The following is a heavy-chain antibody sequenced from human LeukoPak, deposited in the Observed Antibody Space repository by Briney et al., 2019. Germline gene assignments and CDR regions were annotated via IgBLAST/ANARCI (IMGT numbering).Heavy chain of an antibody. CDR3: AKGGKWDVTPFDY. V-gene: IGHV3-7*01. J-gene: IGHJ4*02. CDR2: IKQDGSEK. D-gene: IGHD1-26*01. Sequence: GGSLRLSCAASGFTFSSYWMSWVRQAPGKGLEWVANIKQDGSEKYYVDSVKGRFTISRDNAKNSLYLHMNSLRAEDTAVYYCAKGGKWDVTPFDYWGQGTLVTVSS. CDR1: GFTFSSYW.